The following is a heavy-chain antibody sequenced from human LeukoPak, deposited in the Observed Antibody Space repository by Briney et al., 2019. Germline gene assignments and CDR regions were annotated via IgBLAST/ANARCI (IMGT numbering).Heavy chain of an antibody. CDR1: GGSISSYY. J-gene: IGHJ5*02. CDR3: ARTVAGTWFWFDP. V-gene: IGHV4-59*01. Sequence: SETLSLTCTVSGGSISSYYWSWIRQPPGKGLEWIGYISYSGSTNYSPSLKSRVTISVDTSRNQFSLKLSSVTAADTAVYYCARTVAGTWFWFDPWGQGTLVTVSS. D-gene: IGHD6-19*01. CDR2: ISYSGST.